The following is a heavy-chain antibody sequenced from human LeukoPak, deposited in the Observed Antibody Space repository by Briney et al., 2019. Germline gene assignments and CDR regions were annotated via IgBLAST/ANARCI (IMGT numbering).Heavy chain of an antibody. Sequence: GGSLRLSCAASGFTFSSYSMNWVRQAPGKGPEWVSAISGSGGSTYYADSVKGRFTISRDNSKNTLYLRMNSLRAEDTAVYYCAKALCGGDCYTEFDYWGQGTLVTVSS. CDR1: GFTFSSYS. J-gene: IGHJ4*02. D-gene: IGHD2-21*02. V-gene: IGHV3-23*01. CDR2: ISGSGGST. CDR3: AKALCGGDCYTEFDY.